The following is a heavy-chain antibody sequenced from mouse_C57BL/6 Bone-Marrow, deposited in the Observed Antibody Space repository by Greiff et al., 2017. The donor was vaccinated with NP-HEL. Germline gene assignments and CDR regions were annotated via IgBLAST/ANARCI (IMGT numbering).Heavy chain of an antibody. CDR3: ARFHGSSPYWYFDV. D-gene: IGHD1-1*01. V-gene: IGHV1-80*01. CDR2: IYPGDGDT. Sequence: VKLMESGAELVKPGASVKISCKASGYAFSSYWMNWVKQRPGKGLAWIGQIYPGDGDTNYNGKFKGKATLTADKSSSTAYMQLSSLTAEDSAVYFCARFHGSSPYWYFDVWGTGTTVTVSS. J-gene: IGHJ1*03. CDR1: GYAFSSYW.